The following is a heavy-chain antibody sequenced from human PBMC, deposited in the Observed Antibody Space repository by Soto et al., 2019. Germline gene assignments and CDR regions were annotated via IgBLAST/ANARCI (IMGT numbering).Heavy chain of an antibody. J-gene: IGHJ4*02. CDR1: GGSISTGGYY. CDR2: IYYRGST. D-gene: IGHD4-17*01. V-gene: IGHV4-31*03. CDR3: ARGLSVTLFDN. Sequence: QVQLQESGPGLVKPSQTLSLTCTVSGGSISTGGYYWTCIRQHPGKGLEWIGYIYYRGSTYYNPSLKSRVTISVDTSKNQFSLKLSSVTAADTAVYYCARGLSVTLFDNWGQGTLVTVSS.